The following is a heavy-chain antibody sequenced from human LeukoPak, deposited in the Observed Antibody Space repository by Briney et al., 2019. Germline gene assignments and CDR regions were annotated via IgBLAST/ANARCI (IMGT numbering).Heavy chain of an antibody. V-gene: IGHV3-7*03. CDR1: GFTFSSYW. Sequence: GGSLRLSCAASGFTFSSYWMNWARQAPGKGLEWVASINHNGNVNYYVDSVRGRFTISRDNAKNSLYLRMSNLRAEDTAVYFCARGGGLDVWGQGATVTVSS. CDR2: INHNGNVN. D-gene: IGHD3-16*01. CDR3: ARGGGLDV. J-gene: IGHJ6*02.